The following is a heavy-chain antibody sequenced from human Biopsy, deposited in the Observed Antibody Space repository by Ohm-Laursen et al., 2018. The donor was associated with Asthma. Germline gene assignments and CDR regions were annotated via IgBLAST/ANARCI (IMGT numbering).Heavy chain of an antibody. V-gene: IGHV3-11*05. J-gene: IGHJ4*02. Sequence: GSLRLSCSASGFSLSDYYMSWIRQAPGKGLEWVSYISWSSSYTNYADSVKGRFTISRGNGKNSLYLQMNSLRAEDTAVYYCAKDFRGIAVAGDRGFDYWGQGTLVTVSS. CDR1: GFSLSDYY. D-gene: IGHD6-19*01. CDR2: ISWSSSYT. CDR3: AKDFRGIAVAGDRGFDY.